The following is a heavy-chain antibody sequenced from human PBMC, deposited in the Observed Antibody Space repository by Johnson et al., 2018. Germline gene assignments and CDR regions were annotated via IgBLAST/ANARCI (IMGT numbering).Heavy chain of an antibody. CDR2: IYSGDSI. Sequence: VQLPESGGGLVQPGGSLRLSCAASGFTVSSHYMSWVRQAPGKGLEWVSVIYSGDSIYYADSVKGRFTISRDNAKNSLYLPMNSLRAEDTAVEYWARDVAIWFGEYPPGWDYYYMDVWGKGTTVTVSS. V-gene: IGHV3-53*01. D-gene: IGHD3-10*01. CDR1: GFTVSSHY. CDR3: ARDVAIWFGEYPPGWDYYYMDV. J-gene: IGHJ6*03.